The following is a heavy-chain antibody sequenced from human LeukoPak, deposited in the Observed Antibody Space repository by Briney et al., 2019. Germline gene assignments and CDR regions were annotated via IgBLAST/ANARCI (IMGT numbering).Heavy chain of an antibody. J-gene: IGHJ4*02. V-gene: IGHV4-34*01. CDR3: ARLGVEGDY. D-gene: IGHD2-21*01. CDR1: GGSFSGYD. CDR2: INHSGST. Sequence: PSETLSLTCAVYGGSFSGYDWSWIRQPPGKGLEWIGEINHSGSTNYNPSLKSRVTISVDTSKNQFSLKLSSVTAADTAVYYCARLGVEGDYWGQGTLVTVPS.